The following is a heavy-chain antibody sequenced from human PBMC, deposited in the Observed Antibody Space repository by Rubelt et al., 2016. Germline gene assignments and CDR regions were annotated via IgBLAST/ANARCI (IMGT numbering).Heavy chain of an antibody. J-gene: IGHJ5*02. CDR1: GFTFSSYS. V-gene: IGHV3-48*04. CDR3: ASGSTRWFDP. Sequence: GGGLVQPGGSLRLSCAASGFTFSSYSMNWVRQAPGKGLEWVSYISSSSSTIYYADSVKGRFTISRDNAKNSLYLQMNSLRAEDTAVYYCASGSTRWFDPWGQGTLVTVSS. CDR2: ISSSSSTI. D-gene: IGHD2-2*01.